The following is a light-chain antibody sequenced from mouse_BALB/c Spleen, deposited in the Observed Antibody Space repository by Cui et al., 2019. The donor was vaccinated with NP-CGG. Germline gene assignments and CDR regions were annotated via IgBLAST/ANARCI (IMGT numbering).Light chain of an antibody. J-gene: IGLJ1*01. Sequence: QAVVTQESALTTSPGETVPLTCRSSTGAVTTSNYANWVQEKPDHLFTGLIGGTNNRAPGVPARFSGSLNGEKAALTITGAQTEDEAIYFRALWYSNHWVFGGGTKLTVL. CDR2: GTN. CDR1: TGAVTTSNY. CDR3: ALWYSNHWV. V-gene: IGLV1*01.